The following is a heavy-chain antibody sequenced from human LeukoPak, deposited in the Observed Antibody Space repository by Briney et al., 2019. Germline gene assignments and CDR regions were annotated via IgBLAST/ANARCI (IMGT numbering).Heavy chain of an antibody. D-gene: IGHD1-14*01. V-gene: IGHV4-39*02. CDR3: ARDPYHTTYPFDY. Sequence: SSETLSLTCTVSGGSISGSSYYWGWIRQPPGEGLEWIGSVYYSGSTYNNPSLKSRVTISVDTSKNQFSLKLSSVTAADTAVYYCARDPYHTTYPFDYSGQGTLVTVSS. J-gene: IGHJ4*02. CDR1: GGSISGSSYY. CDR2: VYYSGST.